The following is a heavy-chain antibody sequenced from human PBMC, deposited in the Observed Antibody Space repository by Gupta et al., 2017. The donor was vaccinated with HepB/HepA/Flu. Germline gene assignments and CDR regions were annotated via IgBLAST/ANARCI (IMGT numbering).Heavy chain of an antibody. CDR1: GLTLTGTA. CDR3: AKDLHFWSAMDV. V-gene: IGHV3-23*01. CDR2: IGSDMRT. J-gene: IGHJ6*03. D-gene: IGHD3-3*02. Sequence: EVHLLQSGGGLVQPGGSLRLSCAASGLTLTGTAMSWVRQGPGKGLEWVSGIGSDMRTHYAYSVKGRFTISRDNSQNTVSLEMNSLRAEDTAVYYCAKDLHFWSAMDVWGEGTTVTVSS.